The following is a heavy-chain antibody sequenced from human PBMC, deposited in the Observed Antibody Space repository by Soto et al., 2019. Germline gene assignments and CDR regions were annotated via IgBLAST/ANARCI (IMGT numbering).Heavy chain of an antibody. CDR1: GFTFSSYE. CDR2: ISSSGSTI. J-gene: IGHJ3*02. D-gene: IGHD6-19*01. V-gene: IGHV3-48*03. CDR3: ASDRGKQWLEDAFDI. Sequence: AGGSLRLSCAASGFTFSSYEMNWVRQAPGKGLEWVSYISSSGSTIYYADSVKGRFTISGDNAKNSLYLQMNSLRAEDTAVYYCASDRGKQWLEDAFDIWGQGTMVTVSS.